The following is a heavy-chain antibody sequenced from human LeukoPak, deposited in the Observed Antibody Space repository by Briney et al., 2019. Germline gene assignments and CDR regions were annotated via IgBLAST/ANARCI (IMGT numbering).Heavy chain of an antibody. CDR1: GYTFTNYG. CDR3: VRDHKLPVYERVFDY. V-gene: IGHV1-18*01. Sequence: VASVKVSCKASGYTFTNYGISWVRQAPGQGLEWMGWISGYNANTKYAERVQGRVTMTTDTSTSTAYMEPRSLRSDDTAVYYCVRDHKLPVYERVFDYWGQGTMVTVSS. CDR2: ISGYNANT. J-gene: IGHJ3*01. D-gene: IGHD3-16*01.